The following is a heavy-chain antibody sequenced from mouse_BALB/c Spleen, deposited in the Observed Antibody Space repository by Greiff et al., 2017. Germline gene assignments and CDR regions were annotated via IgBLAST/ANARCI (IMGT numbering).Heavy chain of an antibody. CDR2: ISSGGGST. Sequence: EVKVEESGGGLVKPGGSLKLSCAASGFAFSSYDMSWVRQTPEKRLEWVAYISSGGGSTYYPDTVKGRFTISRYNAKNTLYLQMSSLKSEDTAMYYCARNWDYFDYWGQGTTLTVSS. J-gene: IGHJ2*01. CDR1: GFAFSSYD. CDR3: ARNWDYFDY. V-gene: IGHV5-12-1*01. D-gene: IGHD4-1*01.